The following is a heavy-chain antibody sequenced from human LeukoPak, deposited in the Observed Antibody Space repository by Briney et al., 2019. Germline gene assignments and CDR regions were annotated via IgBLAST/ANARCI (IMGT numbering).Heavy chain of an antibody. CDR1: GYSFTSYW. J-gene: IGHJ4*02. D-gene: IGHD4-17*01. CDR2: IYPGDSDT. CDR3: ARRWGFHVDYHIDY. Sequence: GESLKISCKGSGYSFTSYWIGWVRQMPGKGLEWMGIIYPGDSDTRYSSSLQGQVTISADKYISTAYLQWSSLKASDTAVYYCARRWGFHVDYHIDYWGQGTLVTVSS. V-gene: IGHV5-51*01.